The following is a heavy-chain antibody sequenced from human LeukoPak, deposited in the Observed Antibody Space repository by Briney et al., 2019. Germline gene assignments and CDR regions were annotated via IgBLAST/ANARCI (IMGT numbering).Heavy chain of an antibody. CDR3: ARDPLSIAAAGHFDY. Sequence: SETQSLTCTVSGYSISSGYYWGWIRQPPGKGLEWIGSIYHSGSTYYNPSLKSRVTISVDTSKNQFSLKLSSVTAADTAVYYCARDPLSIAAAGHFDYWGQGTLVTVSS. J-gene: IGHJ4*02. CDR2: IYHSGST. CDR1: GYSISSGYY. D-gene: IGHD6-13*01. V-gene: IGHV4-38-2*02.